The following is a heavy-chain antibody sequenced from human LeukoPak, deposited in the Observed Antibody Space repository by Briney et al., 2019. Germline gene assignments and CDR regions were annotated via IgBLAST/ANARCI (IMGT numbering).Heavy chain of an antibody. D-gene: IGHD5-24*01. Sequence: KPGGSLRLSCAASGFTFSDYYMSWIRQAPGKGLEWVSYISSSGSTIYYADSVKGRFTISRDNAKNSLYLQMNSLRAEDTAVYYCARGVRRDGYRSWGYYYYMDVWGKGTTVTVSS. CDR1: GFTFSDYY. CDR3: ARGVRRDGYRSWGYYYYMDV. CDR2: ISSSGSTI. V-gene: IGHV3-11*04. J-gene: IGHJ6*03.